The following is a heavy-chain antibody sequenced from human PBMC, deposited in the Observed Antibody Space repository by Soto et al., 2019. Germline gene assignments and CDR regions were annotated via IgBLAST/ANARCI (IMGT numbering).Heavy chain of an antibody. V-gene: IGHV2-5*02. CDR2: IYWDDDK. D-gene: IGHD3-10*01. CDR1: GFSLRTSGVG. J-gene: IGHJ5*02. CDR3: AHTPYGSGSYLRFDP. Sequence: SGPTLVNPTQTLTLTCTFCGFSLRTSGVGVGWIRQPPGKALEWLALIYWDDDKRYSPSLKSRLIITKDASKNQVILTVTNMDPVDTATYYCAHTPYGSGSYLRFDPWGQGTLVTVSS.